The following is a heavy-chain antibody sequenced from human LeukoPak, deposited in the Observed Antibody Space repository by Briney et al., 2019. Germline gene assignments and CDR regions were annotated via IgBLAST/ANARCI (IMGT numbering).Heavy chain of an antibody. D-gene: IGHD2-15*01. CDR1: GYTLTDYY. CDR2: ISPNNGGT. V-gene: IGHV1-2*02. Sequence: GASVKVSCKASGYTLTDYYMHWVRQAPGQGLEWMGWISPNNGGTNYAQKFQGRVTMTRDTSISTAYMELSRLRSDDTAVYYCVPTCSGSCSQYYFDYWGQGTLVTVSS. CDR3: VPTCSGSCSQYYFDY. J-gene: IGHJ4*02.